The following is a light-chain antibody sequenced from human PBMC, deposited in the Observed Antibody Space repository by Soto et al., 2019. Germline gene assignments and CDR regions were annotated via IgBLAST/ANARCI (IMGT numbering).Light chain of an antibody. J-gene: IGKJ3*01. CDR2: WAS. V-gene: IGKV4-1*01. CDR1: QSVLYSSNNKNY. CDR3: QQRSNWPPIT. Sequence: DIVMTQSPDSLPVSLGERATINCKSSQSVLYSSNNKNYLAWYQQKPGQPPKLLIYWASTRESGVPDRFSGSGSGTDFTLTISSLEPEDFAIYYCQQRSNWPPITFGPGTKVDIK.